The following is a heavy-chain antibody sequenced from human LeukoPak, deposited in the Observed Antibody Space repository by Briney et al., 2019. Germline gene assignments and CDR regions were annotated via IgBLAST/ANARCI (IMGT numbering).Heavy chain of an antibody. CDR3: ARDNGYDSNYYYYYMDV. CDR1: GFTFSSYW. CDR2: IKQDGSEK. V-gene: IGHV3-7*01. Sequence: GASLRLSCAASGFTFSSYWMSWVRQAPGKGLEWVANIKQDGSEKYYVDSVKGRFTISRDNAKNSLYLQMNSLRAEDTAVYYCARDNGYDSNYYYYYMDVWGKGTTVTVSS. J-gene: IGHJ6*03. D-gene: IGHD1-20*01.